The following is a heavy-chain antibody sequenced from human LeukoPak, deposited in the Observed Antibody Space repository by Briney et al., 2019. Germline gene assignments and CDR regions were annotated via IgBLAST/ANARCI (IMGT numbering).Heavy chain of an antibody. Sequence: ASVKVSCKASGYTFTSYGISWVRQAPGQGLEWMGWISAYNGNTNYAQKVQGRVTMTTDTSTSTAYMELRSLRSDDTAVYYCTRRNYDHIWGNYGSLYYFDYWGQGTLVTVSS. J-gene: IGHJ4*02. CDR1: GYTFTSYG. D-gene: IGHD3-16*01. CDR2: ISAYNGNT. CDR3: TRRNYDHIWGNYGSLYYFDY. V-gene: IGHV1-18*01.